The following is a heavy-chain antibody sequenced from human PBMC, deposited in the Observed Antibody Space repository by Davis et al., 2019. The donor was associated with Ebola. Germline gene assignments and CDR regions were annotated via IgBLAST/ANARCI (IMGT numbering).Heavy chain of an antibody. CDR3: ARVYVGMDV. J-gene: IGHJ6*02. D-gene: IGHD3-10*02. CDR1: GFTFSSYW. Sequence: GESLKISCAASGFTFSSYWMHWVRQAPGKGLVWVSRINSDGSSTSYADSVKGRFTISRDNAKNTLYLQMNSLRAEDTAVYYCARVYVGMDVWGQGTTVTVSS. V-gene: IGHV3-74*01. CDR2: INSDGSST.